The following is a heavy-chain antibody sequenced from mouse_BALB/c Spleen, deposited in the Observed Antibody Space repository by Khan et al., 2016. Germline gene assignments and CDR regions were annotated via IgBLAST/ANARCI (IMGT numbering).Heavy chain of an antibody. CDR2: INTYSGET. CDR3: ERSNYYCGSSRSCDD. J-gene: IGHJ1*01. Sequence: QIQLVQSGPELKKPGKTVKISCKASGYTFTNYGMNWVKQAPGKGLKWMGWINTYSGETTYADDFKGRFAFSLETSATTAYLQINNLNNEDTATYIWERSNYYCGSSRSCDDWGAGTTVTVSS. V-gene: IGHV9-3-1*01. CDR1: GYTFTNYG. D-gene: IGHD1-1*01.